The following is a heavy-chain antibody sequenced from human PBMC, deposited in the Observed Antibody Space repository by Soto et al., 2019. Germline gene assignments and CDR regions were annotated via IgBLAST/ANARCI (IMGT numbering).Heavy chain of an antibody. CDR2: IYYSGST. Sequence: SETLSLTCTVSGGSISSCGYYWSWIRHHPGKGLDWIGYIYYSGSTYYNPSLKSRVTISVDTSKNQFSLKLSSVTAADTAVYYCASLRGPYYYDSSGLRDFDYWGQGTLVTVSS. J-gene: IGHJ4*02. V-gene: IGHV4-31*03. CDR3: ASLRGPYYYDSSGLRDFDY. CDR1: GGSISSCGYY. D-gene: IGHD3-22*01.